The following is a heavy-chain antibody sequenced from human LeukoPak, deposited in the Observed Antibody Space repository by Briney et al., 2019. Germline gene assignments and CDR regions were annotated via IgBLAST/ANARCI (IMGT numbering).Heavy chain of an antibody. CDR1: GFTFSNYG. V-gene: IGHV3-30*02. CDR2: IRYDGNNK. Sequence: GGSLRLSCGASGFTFSNYGMLWVRQAPGKGLEWVTFIRYDGNNKLYADSMKGRFTISRDNSKNTLYLHINSLRAEDTAVYYCVKDNPLDYWGQGTLVIVSS. D-gene: IGHD1-14*01. J-gene: IGHJ4*02. CDR3: VKDNPLDY.